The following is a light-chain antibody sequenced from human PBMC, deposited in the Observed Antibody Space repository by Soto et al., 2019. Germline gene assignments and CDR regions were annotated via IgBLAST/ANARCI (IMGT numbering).Light chain of an antibody. Sequence: DIVRTQSPLSLAVTPGEPASISCRSSQSLLHSNGYNYLDWYLQKPGQSPQLLIYLGSTRASGVPDRFSGSGSGTDFTLEISRVEAEDAGVYYCMQALQTPGTFGPGTKVDFK. V-gene: IGKV2-28*01. J-gene: IGKJ3*01. CDR1: QSLLHSNGYNY. CDR3: MQALQTPGT. CDR2: LGS.